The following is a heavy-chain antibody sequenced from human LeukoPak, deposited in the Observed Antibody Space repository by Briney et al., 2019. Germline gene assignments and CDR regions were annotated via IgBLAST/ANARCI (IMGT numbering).Heavy chain of an antibody. CDR3: ATDLRFGEFLYWFDP. CDR1: GYTLTELS. V-gene: IGHV1-24*01. D-gene: IGHD3-10*01. J-gene: IGHJ5*02. Sequence: ASVKVSCKVSGYTLTELSMHWVRQAPGKGLEWMGGFDPEDGETIYAQKFQGRVTMTEDTSTDTAYMELSSLRSEDTAVYYCATDLRFGEFLYWFDPWGQGTLVTVSS. CDR2: FDPEDGET.